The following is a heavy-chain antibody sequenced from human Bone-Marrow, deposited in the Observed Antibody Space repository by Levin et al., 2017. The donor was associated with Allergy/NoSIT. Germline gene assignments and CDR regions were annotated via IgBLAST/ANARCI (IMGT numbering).Heavy chain of an antibody. CDR2: ISSGSGTS. J-gene: IGHJ2*01. D-gene: IGHD3-22*01. Sequence: GGSLRLSCAASGFSFNTYNMHWVRQAPGKGLECISYISSGSGTSDYADSVKGRFTISRDNANNSMYLQMTSLRAEDTAVYYCPRETTYYFDTGGDLRAGWYGDRWGRGTLVTVAS. CDR3: PRETTYYFDTGGDLRAGWYGDR. V-gene: IGHV3-48*01. CDR1: GFSFNTYN.